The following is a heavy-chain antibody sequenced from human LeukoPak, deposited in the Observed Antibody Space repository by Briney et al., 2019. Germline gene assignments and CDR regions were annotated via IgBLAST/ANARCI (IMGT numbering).Heavy chain of an antibody. Sequence: SETLSLTCTVSGGSISRSNYYWGWIRQPPGKGLEWIGSVYNLVTTYHNPSLRSRVTISVDTSRNQFSLELSSVTAADTAVYFCTRHPTLTSGGNFDFWGQGTLVTVSS. J-gene: IGHJ4*02. CDR1: GGSISRSNYY. CDR3: TRHPTLTSGGNFDF. CDR2: VYNLVTT. D-gene: IGHD3-16*01. V-gene: IGHV4-39*01.